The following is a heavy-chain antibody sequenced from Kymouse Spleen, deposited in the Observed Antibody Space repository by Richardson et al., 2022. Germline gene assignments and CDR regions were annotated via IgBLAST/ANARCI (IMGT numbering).Heavy chain of an antibody. D-gene: IGHD6-19*01. CDR1: GFTFSSYW. Sequence: EVQLVESGGGLVQPGGSLRLSCAASGFTFSSYWMSWVRQAPGKGLEWVANIKQDGSEKYYVDSVKGRFTISRDNAKNSLYLQMNSLRAEDTAVYYCARDRSSGWSDYYYYGMDVWGQGTTVTVSS. J-gene: IGHJ6*02. V-gene: IGHV3-7*01. CDR3: ARDRSSGWSDYYYYGMDV. CDR2: IKQDGSEK.